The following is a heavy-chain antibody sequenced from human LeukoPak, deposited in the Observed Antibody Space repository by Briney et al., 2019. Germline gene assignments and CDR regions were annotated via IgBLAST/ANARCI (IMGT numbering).Heavy chain of an antibody. Sequence: PSETLSLTCTVSGGSISSSSYYWGWIRQPPGKGLEWIGSIYYSGSTYYNPSLKSRVTISVDTSKNQFSLKLSSVTAADTAVYYCARHVTAGGITMVRGVSVYYFDYWGQGTLVTVSS. CDR3: ARHVTAGGITMVRGVSVYYFDY. V-gene: IGHV4-39*01. CDR2: IYYSGST. J-gene: IGHJ4*02. D-gene: IGHD3-10*01. CDR1: GGSISSSSYY.